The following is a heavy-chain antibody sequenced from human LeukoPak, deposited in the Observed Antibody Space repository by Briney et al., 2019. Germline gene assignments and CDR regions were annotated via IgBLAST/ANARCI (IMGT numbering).Heavy chain of an antibody. Sequence: KTSQTLSLTCTVSGGSISSGSYYWSWIRQPDGKGLEWIGRIYTSGSTNYNPSLKSRVTISVDTSKNQFSLKLSSVTAADTAVYYCARAPPPPWELNFDYWGQGTLVTVSS. V-gene: IGHV4-61*02. J-gene: IGHJ4*02. CDR3: ARAPPPPWELNFDY. CDR1: GGSISSGSYY. D-gene: IGHD1-26*01. CDR2: IYTSGST.